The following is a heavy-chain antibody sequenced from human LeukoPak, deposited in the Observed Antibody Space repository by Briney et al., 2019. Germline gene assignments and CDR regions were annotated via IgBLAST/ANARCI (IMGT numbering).Heavy chain of an antibody. J-gene: IGHJ4*02. CDR1: GYTFTGYY. CDR3: ATIGYSSGWYYFDY. CDR2: INPNSGGT. D-gene: IGHD6-19*01. V-gene: IGHV1-2*02. Sequence: ASVKVSCKASGYTFTGYYMHWVRQAPGQGLKWMGWINPNSGGTNYAQRFQGRVTMTRDTSISTAYMELSRLRSDDTAVYYCATIGYSSGWYYFDYWGQGTLVTVSS.